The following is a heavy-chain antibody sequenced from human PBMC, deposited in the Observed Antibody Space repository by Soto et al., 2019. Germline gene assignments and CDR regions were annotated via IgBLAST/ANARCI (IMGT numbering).Heavy chain of an antibody. V-gene: IGHV1-8*01. CDR3: AREGLYGSIQDNTFDI. J-gene: IGHJ3*02. CDR2: MNPNSGNT. CDR1: GYTFNRHD. Sequence: QVQLVQSGAEVKRSGASVRISCKASGYTFNRHDINWVRQATGQGPEWIGWMNPNSGNTGYAQKCQGRVTMTRDSSITPAYMDLSSLTSEDTAIYYCAREGLYGSIQDNTFDIWGQGTMVSVSS. D-gene: IGHD6-19*01.